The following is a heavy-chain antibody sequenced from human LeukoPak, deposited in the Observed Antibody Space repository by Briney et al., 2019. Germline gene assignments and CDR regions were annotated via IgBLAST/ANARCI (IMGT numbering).Heavy chain of an antibody. Sequence: GGSLRLSCAASGFTFSSYAMTWVRQAPGKGLEWVSYISSSGSTIYYADSVKGRFTISRDNAKNSLYLQMNSLRAEDTAVYYCARVAPSIAAAVFDYWGQGTLVTVSS. D-gene: IGHD6-13*01. CDR2: ISSSGSTI. CDR3: ARVAPSIAAAVFDY. J-gene: IGHJ4*02. CDR1: GFTFSSYA. V-gene: IGHV3-48*03.